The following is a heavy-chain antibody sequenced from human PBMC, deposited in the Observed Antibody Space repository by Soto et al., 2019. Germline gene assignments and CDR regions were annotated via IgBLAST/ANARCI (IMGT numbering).Heavy chain of an antibody. V-gene: IGHV3-30*19. CDR2: TSYDGNNK. D-gene: IGHD3-16*01. CDR3: ARWGTTGEFDL. Sequence: QVQLVESGGGVVQPGTSLRLSCAASGFRFKSFVMHWVRQAPGNGLEWVAFTSYDGNNKDYGDSVKGRFTVTRDNSQNTLHLQMDFLRPEDTALYDCARWGTTGEFDLWGQGTLVSVSS. CDR1: GFRFKSFV. J-gene: IGHJ4*02.